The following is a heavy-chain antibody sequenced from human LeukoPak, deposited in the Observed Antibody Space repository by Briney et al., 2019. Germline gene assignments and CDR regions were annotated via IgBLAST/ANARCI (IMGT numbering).Heavy chain of an antibody. CDR1: GGSISSGGYY. V-gene: IGHV4-31*03. CDR2: IYYSGST. D-gene: IGHD4-17*01. CDR3: ARESWATVTGFDY. Sequence: SETLSLTCTVSGGSISSGGYYWSWIRQHPGTGLEWIGYIYYSGSTHYNPSLKSRVTISVGTSKNQFSLKLSSVTAADTAVYYCARESWATVTGFDYWGQGTLVTVSS. J-gene: IGHJ4*02.